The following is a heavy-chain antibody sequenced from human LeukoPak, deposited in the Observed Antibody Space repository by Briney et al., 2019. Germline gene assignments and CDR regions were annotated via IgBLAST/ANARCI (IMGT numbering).Heavy chain of an antibody. V-gene: IGHV3-48*01. CDR3: AREVAVFDY. D-gene: IGHD6-19*01. Sequence: GGSLRLSCAASGFTFSSCSMNWVRQAPGKGLEWVSYISSSSSTIYYADSVKGRFTISRDNAKNSLSLQMNSLRAEDTAVYYCAREVAVFDYWGQGTLVTVSS. J-gene: IGHJ4*02. CDR2: ISSSSSTI. CDR1: GFTFSSCS.